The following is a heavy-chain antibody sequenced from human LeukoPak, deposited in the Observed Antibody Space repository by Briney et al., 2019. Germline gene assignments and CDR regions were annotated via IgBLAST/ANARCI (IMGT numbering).Heavy chain of an antibody. Sequence: GGSLRLSCAASGFTFSSYTMNWVRQAPRKGLEWVSSISSSSSYIYYADSMKGRFTISRDNAKNSLYLQMNSLRADDTAVYYCARETYCSGGSCYKGNAFDIWGQGTMVTVSS. D-gene: IGHD2-15*01. CDR2: ISSSSSYI. CDR3: ARETYCSGGSCYKGNAFDI. V-gene: IGHV3-21*01. J-gene: IGHJ3*02. CDR1: GFTFSSYT.